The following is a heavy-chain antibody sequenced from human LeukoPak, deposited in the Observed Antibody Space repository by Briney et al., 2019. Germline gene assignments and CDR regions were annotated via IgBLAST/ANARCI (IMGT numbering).Heavy chain of an antibody. J-gene: IGHJ4*02. CDR3: ARSPGVARGVLDY. CDR2: IYYSGST. D-gene: IGHD3-10*01. Sequence: SETLSLTCTVSGGSISSSSYYWGWIRQPPGKGLEWIGSIYYSGSTYYNPSLKNRVTISVDTSKNQFSLKLSSVTAADTAVYYCARSPGVARGVLDYWGQGTLVTVSS. V-gene: IGHV4-39*01. CDR1: GGSISSSSYY.